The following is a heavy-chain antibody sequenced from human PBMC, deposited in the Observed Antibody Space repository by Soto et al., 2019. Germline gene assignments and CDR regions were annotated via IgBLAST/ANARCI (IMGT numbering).Heavy chain of an antibody. V-gene: IGHV3-74*01. D-gene: IGHD6-13*01. J-gene: IGHJ6*02. CDR2: INSDGSST. CDR3: ARDLQQLTSEGYYYYGMDV. CDR1: GFTFSSYW. Sequence: PGGSLRLSCAASGFTFSSYWMHWVRQAPGKGLVWVSRINSDGSSTSYADSVKGRFTISRDNAKNTLYLQMNSLRAEDTAVYYCARDLQQLTSEGYYYYGMDVWGQGTTVTVSS.